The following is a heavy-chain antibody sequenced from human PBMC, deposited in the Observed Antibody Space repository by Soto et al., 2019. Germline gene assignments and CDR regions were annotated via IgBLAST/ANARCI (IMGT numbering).Heavy chain of an antibody. D-gene: IGHD4-17*01. CDR1: GFTFSTFG. CDR3: AKDLQAYGDYDYYCYGLDV. CDR2: ISYDGNNK. Sequence: QLVASGGGVVPPGASLRLSCAASGFTFSTFGMHWVRQTPGKGLEWVAVISYDGNNKVYADSVKGRFTISRDNFKNTVDLVMNNLKVDDTAVYYCAKDLQAYGDYDYYCYGLDVWGQGATVSVSS. V-gene: IGHV3-30*18. J-gene: IGHJ6*02.